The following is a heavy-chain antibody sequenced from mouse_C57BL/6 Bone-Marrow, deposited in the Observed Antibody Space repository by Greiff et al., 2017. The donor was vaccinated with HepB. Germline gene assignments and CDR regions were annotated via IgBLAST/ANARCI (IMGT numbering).Heavy chain of an antibody. CDR1: GFTFSSYG. V-gene: IGHV5-6*01. CDR3: ARPDPYGNSWFAY. CDR2: ISSGGSYT. J-gene: IGHJ3*01. Sequence: EVQLVESGGDLVKPGGSLKLSCAASGFTFSSYGMSWVRQTPDKRLEWVATISSGGSYTYYPDSVKGRFTISRDNAKNTLYLQMSSLKSEDTAMYYCARPDPYGNSWFAYWGQGTLVTVSA. D-gene: IGHD2-1*01.